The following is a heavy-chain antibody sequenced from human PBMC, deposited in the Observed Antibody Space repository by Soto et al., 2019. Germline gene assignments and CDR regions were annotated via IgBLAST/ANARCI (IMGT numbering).Heavy chain of an antibody. J-gene: IGHJ6*03. D-gene: IGHD3-9*01. CDR2: IWYDGSNK. CDR1: GFTFSSYG. V-gene: IGHV3-33*01. CDR3: AIEDYEILTGFSGGMDV. Sequence: PGGSLRLSCAASGFTFSSYGMHWVRQAPGKGLEWVAVIWYDGSNKYYADSVKGRFTISRDNSKNTPYLQMNSLRAEDTAVYYCAIEDYEILTGFSGGMDVWGKGTTGTVSS.